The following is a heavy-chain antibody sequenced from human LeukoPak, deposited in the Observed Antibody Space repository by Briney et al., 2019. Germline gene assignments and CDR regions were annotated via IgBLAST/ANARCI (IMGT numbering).Heavy chain of an antibody. CDR2: INPSGGST. V-gene: IGHV1-46*01. J-gene: IGHJ5*02. D-gene: IGHD3-22*01. CDR1: GYTFTSYY. CDR3: ARHSVGYYYDSSGPIDP. Sequence: ASVKVSCKASGYTFTSYYMHWVQQAPGQGLEWMGIINPSGGSTSYAQKFQGRVTMTRDTSTSTVYMELSSLRSEDTAVYYCARHSVGYYYDSSGPIDPWGQGTLVTVSS.